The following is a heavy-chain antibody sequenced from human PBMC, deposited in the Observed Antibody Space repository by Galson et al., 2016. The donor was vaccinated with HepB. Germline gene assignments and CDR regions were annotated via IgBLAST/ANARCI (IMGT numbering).Heavy chain of an antibody. Sequence: SVKVSCKVSGFSLNEVSMHWVRQAPGKGLEWMGGSDPEYDDPIYAQTFQGRLTMTEDTSTNTAYMELRSLTSDDTAIFYCATGVRGTLEGDLDYWGHGTLVTVSS. V-gene: IGHV1-24*01. CDR3: ATGVRGTLEGDLDY. J-gene: IGHJ4*01. CDR2: SDPEYDDP. CDR1: GFSLNEVS. D-gene: IGHD3-3*01.